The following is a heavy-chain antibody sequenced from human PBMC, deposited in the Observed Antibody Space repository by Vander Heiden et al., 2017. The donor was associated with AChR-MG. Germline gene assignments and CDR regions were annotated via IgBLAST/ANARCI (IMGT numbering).Heavy chain of an antibody. J-gene: IGHJ5*02. CDR2: IIPILGIA. CDR3: ARESDGDYGGFDP. V-gene: IGHV1-69*08. D-gene: IGHD4-17*01. CDR1: GGTFSSYT. Sequence: QVQLVQSGAEVKKPGSSVKVSCKASGGTFSSYTISWVRQAPGQGLEWMGRIIPILGIANYAQKFQGRVTITADKSTSTAYMELSSLRSEDTAVYYCARESDGDYGGFDPWGQGTLVTVSS.